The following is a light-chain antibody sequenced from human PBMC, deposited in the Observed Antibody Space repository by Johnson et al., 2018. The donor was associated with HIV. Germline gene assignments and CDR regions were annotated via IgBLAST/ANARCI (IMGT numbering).Light chain of an antibody. J-gene: IGLJ1*01. CDR1: SSNIGNNY. CDR2: DNN. V-gene: IGLV1-51*01. CDR3: GTWDSSLSIYV. Sequence: QSVLTQPPSVSAAPGQKVTISCSGSSSNIGNNYVSWYQQLPPTAPKLLIYDNNKRPSGIPDRFSGSKSGTSATLGITGLQTGDEADYYCGTWDSSLSIYVFGTGTKVTVL.